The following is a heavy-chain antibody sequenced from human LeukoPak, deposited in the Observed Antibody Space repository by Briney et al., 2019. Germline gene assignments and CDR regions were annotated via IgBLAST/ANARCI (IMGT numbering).Heavy chain of an antibody. J-gene: IGHJ5*02. D-gene: IGHD1-26*01. Sequence: QPGGSLRLSCAASGFTFSSYSMNWVRQAPGKGLEWVSFINSGSNMIYYADSVKGRFTISRDNVKNSLYLQMNSLRAEDTAVCYCARDLDLVGTRNWFDPWGQGTLVTVSS. CDR2: INSGSNMI. V-gene: IGHV3-48*04. CDR1: GFTFSSYS. CDR3: ARDLDLVGTRNWFDP.